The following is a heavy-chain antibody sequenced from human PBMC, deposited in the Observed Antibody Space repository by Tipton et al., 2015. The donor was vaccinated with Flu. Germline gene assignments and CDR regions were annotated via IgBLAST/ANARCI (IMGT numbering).Heavy chain of an antibody. D-gene: IGHD3-10*02. CDR1: GGSINGYY. Sequence: TLSLTCTVSGGSINGYYWSWIRQPPGKGLEWTGDMSYSENTYYNPSLKSRVVISVDTSKNHFSLKLKSVTATDTAVYYCARLSFYDVDLKNFYFEDWGQGTLVTVSS. CDR2: MSYSENT. CDR3: ARLSFYDVDLKNFYFED. V-gene: IGHV4-59*04. J-gene: IGHJ4*02.